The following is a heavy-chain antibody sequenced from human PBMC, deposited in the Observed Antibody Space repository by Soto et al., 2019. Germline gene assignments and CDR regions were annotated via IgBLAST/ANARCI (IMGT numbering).Heavy chain of an antibody. Sequence: RMIRQPPGKGLEWIGEIFHSGSANYNPSLQSRVSISVDKSKDHFSMRLTSMTAADTAVYFCAAHRGSTYGPLDDWGQGTLVTVSS. J-gene: IGHJ4*02. CDR3: AAHRGSTYGPLDD. D-gene: IGHD5-18*01. V-gene: IGHV4-4*01. CDR2: IFHSGSA.